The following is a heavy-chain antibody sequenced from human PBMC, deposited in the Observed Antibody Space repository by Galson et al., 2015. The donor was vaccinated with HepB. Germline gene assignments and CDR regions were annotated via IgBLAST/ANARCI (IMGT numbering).Heavy chain of an antibody. D-gene: IGHD1-14*01. CDR2: ISYDGSNK. J-gene: IGHJ6*02. CDR3: AKAPGLYYYYYGMDV. V-gene: IGHV3-30*18. Sequence: SLRLSCAVSGVSGFSFRSYAMSWVRQAPGKGLEWVAVISYDGSNKYYADSVKGRFTISRDNSKNTLYLQMNSLRAEDTAVYYCAKAPGLYYYYYGMDVWGQGTTVTVSS. CDR1: GVSGFSFRSYA.